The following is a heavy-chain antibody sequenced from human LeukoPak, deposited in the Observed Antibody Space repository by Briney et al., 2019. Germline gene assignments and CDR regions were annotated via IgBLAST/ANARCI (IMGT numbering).Heavy chain of an antibody. Sequence: SETLSLTCTVSGGSISSYYWSWIRQPPGKGLEWIGYIYYSGSTNYNPSPKSRVTISVDTSKNQFSLQLNYVTPENTAVYYCARESRSCFDYWGQGTLVTVSS. D-gene: IGHD3-10*01. J-gene: IGHJ4*02. CDR3: ARESRSCFDY. CDR2: IYYSGST. CDR1: GGSISSYY. V-gene: IGHV4-59*12.